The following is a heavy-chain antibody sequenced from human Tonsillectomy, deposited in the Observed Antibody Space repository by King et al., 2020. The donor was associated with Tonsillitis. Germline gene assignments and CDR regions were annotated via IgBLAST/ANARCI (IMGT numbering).Heavy chain of an antibody. CDR2: ISGSGGST. D-gene: IGHD3-22*01. J-gene: IGHJ3*02. Sequence: VQLVESGGGLVQPGGSLRLSCAASGFTFSSYAMSWVRQAPGKGLEWVSAISGSGGSTYYADSGKGLFTISRDNSKNTLYLQMNSLRAEDTAVYYCAKDWGSKGVVITHDAFDIWGQGTMVTVSS. CDR3: AKDWGSKGVVITHDAFDI. V-gene: IGHV3-23*04. CDR1: GFTFSSYA.